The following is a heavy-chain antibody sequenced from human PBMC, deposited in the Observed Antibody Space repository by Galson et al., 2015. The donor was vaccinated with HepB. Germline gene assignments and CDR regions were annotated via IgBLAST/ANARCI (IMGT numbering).Heavy chain of an antibody. J-gene: IGHJ3*02. CDR2: ISSSSSYI. CDR3: ARVKRLGELYQEQVDAFDI. Sequence: SLRLSCAASGFTFSSYSMNWVRQAPGKGLEWVSPISSSSSYIYYADSVKGRFTISRDNAKNSLYLQMNSLRAEDTAVYYCARVKRLGELYQEQVDAFDIWGQGTMVTVSS. CDR1: GFTFSSYS. V-gene: IGHV3-21*01. D-gene: IGHD3-16*01.